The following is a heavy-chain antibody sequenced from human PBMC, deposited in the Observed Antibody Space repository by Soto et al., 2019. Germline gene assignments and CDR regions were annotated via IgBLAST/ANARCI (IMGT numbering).Heavy chain of an antibody. CDR3: ARDFGWGSGYGIDV. Sequence: QLPLQESGPGLVKPSETLSLTCTVSGGSISSNNYYWGWIRQPPGKGLEWIGSVYYSGSNYYNPSLRRRVTISLDTPKKQFSLRLSSVTAADTAVYYCARDFGWGSGYGIDVWGQGTTVTVSS. J-gene: IGHJ6*02. D-gene: IGHD3-10*01. CDR2: VYYSGSN. CDR1: GGSISSNNYY. V-gene: IGHV4-39*01.